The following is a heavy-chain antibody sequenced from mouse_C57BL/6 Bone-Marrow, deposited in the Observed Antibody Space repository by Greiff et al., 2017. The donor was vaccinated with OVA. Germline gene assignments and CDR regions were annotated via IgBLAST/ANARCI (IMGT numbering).Heavy chain of an antibody. V-gene: IGHV3-6*01. D-gene: IGHD3-2*02. CDR2: ISYDGSN. Sequence: EVKLQESGPGLVKPSQSLSLTCSVTGYSITSGYYWNWIRQFPGNKLEWMGYISYDGSNNYNPSLKNRISITRDTSKNQFFLKLNSVTTEDTATYYSGYEAMDYWGQGTSVTVSS. J-gene: IGHJ4*01. CDR1: GYSITSGYY. CDR3: GYEAMDY.